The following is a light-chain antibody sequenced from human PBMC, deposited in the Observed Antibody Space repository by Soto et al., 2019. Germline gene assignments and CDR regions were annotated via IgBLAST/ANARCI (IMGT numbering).Light chain of an antibody. V-gene: IGKV3-15*01. CDR2: GAS. J-gene: IGKJ1*01. CDR3: QQYNNFPRT. CDR1: QSVSSN. Sequence: DIVLTQSPATLSLSPGERATLSCRASQSVSSNVAWYQQIPGQTPRLLIYGASTRATGIPVRFSGSGSGTEFTLTISSLQPDDSATYYCQQYNNFPRTFGQGTKVDIK.